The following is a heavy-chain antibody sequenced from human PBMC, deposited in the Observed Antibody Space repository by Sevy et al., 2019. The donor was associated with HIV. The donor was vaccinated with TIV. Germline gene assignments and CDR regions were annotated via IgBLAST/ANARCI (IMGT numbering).Heavy chain of an antibody. CDR3: AREMAVLLWFGELPIYRGEIAFDI. J-gene: IGHJ3*02. CDR2: ISSSSSYI. D-gene: IGHD3-10*01. CDR1: GFTFSSYS. Sequence: GGSLRLSCAASGFTFSSYSMNWVRQAPGKGLEWVSSISSSSSYIYYADSVKGRFTISRDNAKNSLYLQMNSLRAEDTAVYYCAREMAVLLWFGELPIYRGEIAFDIWGQGTMVTVSS. V-gene: IGHV3-21*01.